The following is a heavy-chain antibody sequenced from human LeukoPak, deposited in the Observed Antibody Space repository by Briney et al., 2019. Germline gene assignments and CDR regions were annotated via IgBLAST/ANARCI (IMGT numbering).Heavy chain of an antibody. CDR2: ISGSGGST. CDR3: AKAPNGAASYVPDWFDP. V-gene: IGHV3-23*01. Sequence: GGSLRLSCAASGFTFSSYAMSWVRQAPGKGLEWVSAISGSGGSTYYADSVKGRFTISRDNSKNTLYLQMNSLRAEDTAVYYCAKAPNGAASYVPDWFDPWGQGTLVTASS. J-gene: IGHJ5*02. CDR1: GFTFSSYA. D-gene: IGHD3-16*01.